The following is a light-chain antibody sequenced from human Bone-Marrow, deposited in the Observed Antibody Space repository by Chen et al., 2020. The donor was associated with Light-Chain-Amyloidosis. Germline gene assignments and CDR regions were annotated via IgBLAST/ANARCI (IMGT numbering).Light chain of an antibody. Sequence: DIQMTQSLSSLSASVGDRVTITCRSSQDVSNYLNWYQQKPGKAPKLLIYDASKLRAGVPSRFNGRGSGTDFTLTISSLQPEDIATFYCQHYESLPLTFGGGTKVEIK. J-gene: IGKJ4*01. CDR2: DAS. V-gene: IGKV1-33*01. CDR3: QHYESLPLT. CDR1: QDVSNY.